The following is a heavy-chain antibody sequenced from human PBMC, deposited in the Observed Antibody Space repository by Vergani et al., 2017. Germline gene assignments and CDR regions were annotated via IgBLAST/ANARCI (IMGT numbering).Heavy chain of an antibody. Sequence: EVPLVQSGAEVKKPGESLRISCKGSGYSFTSYWISWVRQLPGKGLEWMGRIDPSDSYTNYSPSFQGHVTISADKYISTAYLHGSSLKASDTAMYYCARQVAVTGKWWGPYYYYGMDVWGQGTTVTVSS. CDR1: GYSFTSYW. D-gene: IGHD6-19*01. J-gene: IGHJ6*02. CDR3: ARQVAVTGKWWGPYYYYGMDV. CDR2: IDPSDSYT. V-gene: IGHV5-10-1*01.